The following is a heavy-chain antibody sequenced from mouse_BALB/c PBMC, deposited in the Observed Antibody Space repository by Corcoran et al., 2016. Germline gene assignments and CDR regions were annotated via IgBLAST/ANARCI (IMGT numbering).Heavy chain of an antibody. V-gene: IGHV9-3-1*01. J-gene: IGHJ2*01. D-gene: IGHD2-4*01. CDR2: INTYTGEP. Sequence: QIQLVQYGPELKKPGETVKISCKAAGYTFTNYGMNWVKQAPGKGLKWRGWINTYTGEPTYADDFKGRFAFSFEPSASTAYLQINNLKNEDTATYFCARFYYDYRDFDYWGPGTTLTVSS. CDR1: GYTFTNYG. CDR3: ARFYYDYRDFDY.